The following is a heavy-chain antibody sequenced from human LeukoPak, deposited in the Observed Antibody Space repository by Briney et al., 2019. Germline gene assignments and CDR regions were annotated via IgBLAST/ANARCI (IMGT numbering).Heavy chain of an antibody. J-gene: IGHJ4*02. D-gene: IGHD1-26*01. V-gene: IGHV4-34*01. Sequence: PSETLSLTCAVYGGSFSGYYWSWIRQPPGKGLEWIGEINHSGSTNYNPSLKSRVTISVDTSKNQFSLKLTSVTAADTAVYFCARRSDSGSDDGEDYFDYWGQGTLVIVSS. CDR3: ARRSDSGSDDGEDYFDY. CDR2: INHSGST. CDR1: GGSFSGYY.